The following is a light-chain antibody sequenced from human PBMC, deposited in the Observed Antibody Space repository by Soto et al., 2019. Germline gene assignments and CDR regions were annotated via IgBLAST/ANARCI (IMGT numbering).Light chain of an antibody. J-gene: IGKJ5*01. CDR1: QRVGTN. V-gene: IGKV3-15*01. CDR2: RAS. Sequence: EIVITQSPATLSVSPGEGATLGCLASQRVGTNLAWYQQNPGQAPRLLIYRASTRATGVPARFSGSGSGTEFTLTISSLQSEDFAVYYCQQYDKWPLTFGQGTRLEIK. CDR3: QQYDKWPLT.